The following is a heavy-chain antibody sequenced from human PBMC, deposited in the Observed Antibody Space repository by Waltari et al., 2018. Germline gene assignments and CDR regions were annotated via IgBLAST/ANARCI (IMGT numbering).Heavy chain of an antibody. D-gene: IGHD2-2*01. J-gene: IGHJ6*02. CDR3: ARDGGFAVVVPAALRSDYYYGMDV. CDR1: GGTFSSYA. V-gene: IGHV1-69*01. CDR2: IIPIFGTA. Sequence: QVQLVQSGAEVKKPGSSVKVSCKASGGTFSSYAISWVRQAPGQGLEWMGGIIPIFGTANYAQKFQGRVTITADESTSTAYMELSSLRSEDTAVYYCARDGGFAVVVPAALRSDYYYGMDVWGQGTTVTVSS.